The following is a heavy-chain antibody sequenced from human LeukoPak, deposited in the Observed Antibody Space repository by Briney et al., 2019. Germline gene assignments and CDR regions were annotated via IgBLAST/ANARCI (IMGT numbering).Heavy chain of an antibody. CDR3: ARVEGDGYNSYYYGMDV. CDR2: ISAYNGNT. V-gene: IGHV1-18*01. Sequence: ASVKVSCKASGYTFTSYGISWVRQAPGQGLEWMGWISAYNGNTNYAQKLQGRVTMTTDTSTSTAYMELRSLRSDDTAVYYCARVEGDGYNSYYYGMDVWGQGTTVTVSS. D-gene: IGHD5-24*01. J-gene: IGHJ6*02. CDR1: GYTFTSYG.